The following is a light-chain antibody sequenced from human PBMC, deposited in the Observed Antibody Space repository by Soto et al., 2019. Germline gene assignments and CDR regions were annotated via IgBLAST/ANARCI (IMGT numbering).Light chain of an antibody. CDR3: QQRYSWPLT. CDR1: QNINIY. V-gene: IGKV3-11*01. Sequence: EIVLTQSPATLSLSPGGRATLSCRVSQNINIYLAWYQQKLGQAPRLFIYDSSIRATGIPARFSGSGSGTDFTLTISNLEPEDFGVYYCQQRYSWPLTFGGGTKVEIK. CDR2: DSS. J-gene: IGKJ4*01.